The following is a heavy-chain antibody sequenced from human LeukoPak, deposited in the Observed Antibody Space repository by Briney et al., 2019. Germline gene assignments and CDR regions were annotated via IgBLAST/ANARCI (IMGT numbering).Heavy chain of an antibody. CDR1: GGSISSSSYY. CDR3: AREYYDILTGYPHGAFDI. D-gene: IGHD3-9*01. Sequence: PSETLSLTCTVSGGSISSSSYYWGWIRQPPGKGLEWIGSIYYSGSTYYNPSLKSRVTISVDTSKNQFSLKLSSVTAADTAVYYCAREYYDILTGYPHGAFDIWGQGTMVTVSS. V-gene: IGHV4-39*07. J-gene: IGHJ3*02. CDR2: IYYSGST.